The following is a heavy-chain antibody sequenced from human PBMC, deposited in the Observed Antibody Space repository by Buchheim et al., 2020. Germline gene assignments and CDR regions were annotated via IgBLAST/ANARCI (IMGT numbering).Heavy chain of an antibody. CDR2: IKQDGSEK. CDR1: GFTFSTYW. Sequence: EVQLVESGGGLVQPGGSLRLSCAASGFTFSTYWMTWVRQAPGKGLEWVANIKQDGSEKYYVDSVKGRFTISRDNAKNSLYLQKNSLRAEDTAVYYCARSTIVIVATAPEYWGQGTL. D-gene: IGHD2/OR15-2a*01. J-gene: IGHJ4*02. V-gene: IGHV3-7*01. CDR3: ARSTIVIVATAPEY.